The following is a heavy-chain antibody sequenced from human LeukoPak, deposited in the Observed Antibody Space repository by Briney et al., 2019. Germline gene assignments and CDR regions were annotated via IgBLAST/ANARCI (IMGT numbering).Heavy chain of an antibody. CDR1: GFTFSSYW. V-gene: IGHV3-7*01. CDR2: IKQDGSEK. CDR3: ARVAGSCYVDYFDY. Sequence: PGGSLRLSCAASGFTFSSYWMSWVRQAPGKGLEWVANIKQDGSEKYYVDSVKGRFTISRDNAKNSLYLQMNSPRAEDTAVYYCARVAGSCYVDYFDYWGQGTLVTVSS. J-gene: IGHJ4*02. D-gene: IGHD1-26*01.